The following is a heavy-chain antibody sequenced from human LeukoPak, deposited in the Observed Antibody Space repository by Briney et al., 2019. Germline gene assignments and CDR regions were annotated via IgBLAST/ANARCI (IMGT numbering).Heavy chain of an antibody. CDR1: GGSFRGYY. V-gene: IGHV4-34*01. CDR3: ARHGLRLGELSFPFDY. J-gene: IGHJ4*02. D-gene: IGHD3-16*02. CDR2: INHTGST. Sequence: SETLSLTCAVYGGSFRGYYWSWIRQPPGKGLEWIGEINHTGSTNYNPSLKSRVTISADTSKNQFSLKLSSVTAADTAVYYCARHGLRLGELSFPFDYWGQGTLVTVSS.